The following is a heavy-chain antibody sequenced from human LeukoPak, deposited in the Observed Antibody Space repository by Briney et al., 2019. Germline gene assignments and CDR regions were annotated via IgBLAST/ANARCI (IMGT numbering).Heavy chain of an antibody. D-gene: IGHD1-14*01. J-gene: IGHJ4*02. Sequence: GGSLRLSCGASGFTFSNYGMLWVRQAPGKGLGWVAFIRYDGNNKLYADSVKGRFTISRDNSENTLYLHINSLRAEDTAVYYCVKDNPLDYWGQGTLVIVSS. CDR3: VKDNPLDY. CDR2: IRYDGNNK. V-gene: IGHV3-30*02. CDR1: GFTFSNYG.